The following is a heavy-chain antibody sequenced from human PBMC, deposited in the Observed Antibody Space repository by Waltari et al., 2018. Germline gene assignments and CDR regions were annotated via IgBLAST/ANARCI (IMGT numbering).Heavy chain of an antibody. Sequence: QVQLQASGPGLVKPSETLSLTCAVPGGSISSHYWSWIRQAPGKGLEWIGYIYYSGSTNYNPSLNSRGTISVDTAKNQSALKLSSVTAADTAVYYCARVDRGFDPWGQGTLVTVSS. J-gene: IGHJ5*02. D-gene: IGHD5-12*01. CDR1: GGSISSHY. CDR2: IYYSGST. V-gene: IGHV4-59*08. CDR3: ARVDRGFDP.